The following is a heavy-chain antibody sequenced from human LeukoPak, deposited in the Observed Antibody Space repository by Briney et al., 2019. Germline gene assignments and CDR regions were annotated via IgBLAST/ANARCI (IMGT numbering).Heavy chain of an antibody. V-gene: IGHV1-8*01. CDR2: MNPNSGST. D-gene: IGHD1-20*01. J-gene: IGHJ4*02. CDR1: GYTFTSYD. Sequence: ASVKVSCKASGYTFTSYDINWVRQATGQGLEWMGWMNPNSGSTGYAQKFQGRVTTTRNTSISTAYMELSSLRSEDTAVYYCARTPPNDNWNPYYFDYWGQGTLVTVSS. CDR3: ARTPPNDNWNPYYFDY.